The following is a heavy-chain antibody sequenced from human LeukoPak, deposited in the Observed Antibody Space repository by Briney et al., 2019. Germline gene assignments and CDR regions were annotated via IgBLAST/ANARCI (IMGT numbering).Heavy chain of an antibody. V-gene: IGHV3-43*01. CDR1: GFTFSSYS. CDR2: ITWDGGST. Sequence: GGSLRLSCAASGFTFSSYSMTWVRQAPGKGLEWVSLITWDGGSTYYADSVKGRFTISRDNSKNSLYLQMNSLRTEDTALYYCAKGKNTGSYLSHVDYWGQGTLVTVSS. CDR3: AKGKNTGSYLSHVDY. D-gene: IGHD3-10*01. J-gene: IGHJ4*02.